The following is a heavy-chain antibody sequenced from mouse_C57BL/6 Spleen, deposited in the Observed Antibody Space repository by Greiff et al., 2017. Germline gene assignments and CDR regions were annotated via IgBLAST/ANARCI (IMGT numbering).Heavy chain of an antibody. J-gene: IGHJ4*01. CDR2: IDPSDSYT. V-gene: IGHV1-69*01. CDR3: ARPLTSDSSGLDY. Sequence: VQLQQPGAELVMPGASVKLSCKASGYTFTSYWMHWVKQRPGQGLEWIGEIDPSDSYTNYNQKFKGKSTLTVDKSSSTAYMQLSSLTSEDSAVYYCARPLTSDSSGLDYWGQGTSVTVSS. D-gene: IGHD3-2*02. CDR1: GYTFTSYW.